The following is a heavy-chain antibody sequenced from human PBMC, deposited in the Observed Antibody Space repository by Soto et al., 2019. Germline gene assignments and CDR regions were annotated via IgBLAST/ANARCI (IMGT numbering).Heavy chain of an antibody. D-gene: IGHD2-2*01. CDR3: ATGVVVPAAIGYYYYGMDV. J-gene: IGHJ6*02. V-gene: IGHV1-24*01. Sequence: ASVKVSCKVSGYTLTELSMHWVRQAPGKGLEWMGSFDPEDGETIYAQKFQGRVTMTEDTSTDTAYMELSSLRSEDTAVYYCATGVVVPAAIGYYYYGMDVWGQGTTVTVS. CDR1: GYTLTELS. CDR2: FDPEDGET.